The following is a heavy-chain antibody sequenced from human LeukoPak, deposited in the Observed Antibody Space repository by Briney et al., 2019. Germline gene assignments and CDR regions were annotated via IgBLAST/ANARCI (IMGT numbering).Heavy chain of an antibody. CDR3: ARHSPSTSAFDI. D-gene: IGHD2-2*01. CDR1: GGSISSYY. Sequence: SETLSLTCTVSGGSISSYYWSWIRQPPGKGLEWIGHIYDSGSTNYNPSLKSRPTISLDTSKNQFSLKLSSVTAADTAVYYCARHSPSTSAFDIWGQGTMVTVSS. CDR2: IYDSGST. V-gene: IGHV4-59*08. J-gene: IGHJ3*02.